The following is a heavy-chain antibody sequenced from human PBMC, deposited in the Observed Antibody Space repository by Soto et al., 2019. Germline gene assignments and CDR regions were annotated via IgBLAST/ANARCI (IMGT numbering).Heavy chain of an antibody. CDR2: IYYSGST. V-gene: IGHV4-31*03. Sequence: PSETLSLTCTVSGGSISSSAYYWSWIRQHPGKGPEWIGYIYYSGSTYYNPSLKSRVTISMDTSKNHFSLKLSSVTAADTAVYYCARDQVSNWNYYGMDVWGQGTTVTVSS. J-gene: IGHJ6*02. CDR3: ARDQVSNWNYYGMDV. CDR1: GGSISSSAYY. D-gene: IGHD1-20*01.